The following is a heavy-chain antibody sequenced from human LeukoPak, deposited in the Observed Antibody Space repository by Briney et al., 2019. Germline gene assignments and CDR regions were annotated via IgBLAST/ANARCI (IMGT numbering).Heavy chain of an antibody. Sequence: SETLSLTCTVSGGSISSDHWSWIRQPPGKGLQWIGYIYYSGSTNYNPSLKSRVTISIDTSKNQFSLKVSSVTAADTAVYYCARAFSSSWLDYWGQGTLVTVSS. V-gene: IGHV4-59*01. J-gene: IGHJ4*02. CDR2: IYYSGST. CDR3: ARAFSSSWLDY. CDR1: GGSISSDH. D-gene: IGHD6-13*01.